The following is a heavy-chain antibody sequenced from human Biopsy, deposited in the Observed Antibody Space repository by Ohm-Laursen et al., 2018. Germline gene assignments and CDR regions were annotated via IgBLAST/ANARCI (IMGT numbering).Heavy chain of an antibody. Sequence: GTLSLTCTVSGGSISSDYWSWIRQTPGKELEWTGYIYYSGGTNYNPSLKSRVTISVDTSKNQFSLRLNSVTAADTAVYYCARATNSTGWPYYYFYGMDVWGQGTTVTVSS. CDR1: GGSISSDY. CDR3: ARATNSTGWPYYYFYGMDV. D-gene: IGHD2/OR15-2a*01. J-gene: IGHJ6*02. CDR2: IYYSGGT. V-gene: IGHV4-59*01.